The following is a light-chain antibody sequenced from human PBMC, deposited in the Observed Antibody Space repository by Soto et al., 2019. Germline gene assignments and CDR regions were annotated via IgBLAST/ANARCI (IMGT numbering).Light chain of an antibody. V-gene: IGLV2-14*01. Sequence: SDVGGYKYVSWYQHHPGKAPKPIIFEVTNRPSGVSNRFSGSKSGNTASLTISGLQAEDEADYYCASYAARSTLGVFGTGTKVTVL. CDR1: SDVGGYKY. CDR2: EVT. CDR3: ASYAARSTLGV. J-gene: IGLJ1*01.